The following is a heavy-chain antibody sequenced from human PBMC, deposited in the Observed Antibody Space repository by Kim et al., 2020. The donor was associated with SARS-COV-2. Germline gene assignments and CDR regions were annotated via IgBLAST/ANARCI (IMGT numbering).Heavy chain of an antibody. Sequence: GGSLRLSCAASGFTFSSYGMHWVRQAPGKGLEWVSVISYDGSNKYYADSVKGRFTISRDNSKNTLYLQMNSLRAEDTAVYYCAKKGSSGYYYDVDYWGQGTLVTVSS. D-gene: IGHD3-22*01. CDR1: GFTFSSYG. J-gene: IGHJ4*02. V-gene: IGHV3-30*18. CDR3: AKKGSSGYYYDVDY. CDR2: ISYDGSNK.